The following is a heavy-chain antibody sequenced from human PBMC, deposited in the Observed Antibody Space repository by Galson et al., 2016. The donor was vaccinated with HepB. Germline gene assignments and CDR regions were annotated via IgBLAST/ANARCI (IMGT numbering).Heavy chain of an antibody. CDR1: GYTFTGYV. Sequence: SVKVSCKASGYTFTGYVLHWVRQAPGQKLEWMGWIHPGNGNTQYSQNLHGRVTITRDTSATTAYIDVSSLTSEDTAVYYCAIIATGGSSRDFWGQGTLVTVSS. V-gene: IGHV1-3*01. J-gene: IGHJ4*02. D-gene: IGHD2-15*01. CDR3: AIIATGGSSRDF. CDR2: IHPGNGNT.